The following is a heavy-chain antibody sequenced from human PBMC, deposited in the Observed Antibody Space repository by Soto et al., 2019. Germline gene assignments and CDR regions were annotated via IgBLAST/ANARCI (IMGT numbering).Heavy chain of an antibody. Sequence: PGGSLRLSCAASGFTFSDYYMSWIRQAPGKGLEWVSYISSSSSYTNYADSVKGRFTISRDNAKNTLYLQMNSLRAEDTAVYYCANDGVVVTAIGWFDPWGQGTLVTVSS. J-gene: IGHJ5*02. V-gene: IGHV3-11*03. CDR3: ANDGVVVTAIGWFDP. CDR1: GFTFSDYY. D-gene: IGHD2-21*02. CDR2: ISSSSSYT.